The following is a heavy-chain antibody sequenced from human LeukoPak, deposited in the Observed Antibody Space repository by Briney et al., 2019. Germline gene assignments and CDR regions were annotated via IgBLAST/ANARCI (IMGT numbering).Heavy chain of an antibody. J-gene: IGHJ4*02. V-gene: IGHV4-34*01. Sequence: PSETLSLTCAVYGGSFSGYYWSWIRQPPGKGLEWIGEINHSGSTNYNPSLKSRVTISVDTSKNQFSLKLSSVTAADTAVYYCARRNFSRYSSSWYSPSFDYWGQGTLGTVSS. D-gene: IGHD6-13*01. CDR2: INHSGST. CDR3: ARRNFSRYSSSWYSPSFDY. CDR1: GGSFSGYY.